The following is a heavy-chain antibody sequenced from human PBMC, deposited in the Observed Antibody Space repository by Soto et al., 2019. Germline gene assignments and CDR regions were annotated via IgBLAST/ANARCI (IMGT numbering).Heavy chain of an antibody. Sequence: SETLSLTCSVSGDSISNLDYFWAWIRQPPGQALEYIGYIYKSATTYYNPSFESRFAISVDTSKSQFSLNVTSVTAADTAVYFCARGRYCLTGRCFPNWFDSWGQGALVTVSS. CDR2: IYKSATT. J-gene: IGHJ5*01. D-gene: IGHD7-27*01. V-gene: IGHV4-30-4*01. CDR1: GDSISNLDYF. CDR3: ARGRYCLTGRCFPNWFDS.